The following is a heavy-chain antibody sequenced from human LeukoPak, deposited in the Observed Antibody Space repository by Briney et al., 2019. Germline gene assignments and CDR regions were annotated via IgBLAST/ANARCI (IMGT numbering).Heavy chain of an antibody. J-gene: IGHJ5*02. CDR1: GGSISSSYYY. CDR2: IYSSGST. CDR3: ASGFDYGDSNWFDP. D-gene: IGHD4-17*01. Sequence: SETLSLTCTVSGGSISSSYYYWGWIRQPPGKGLEWIGSIYSSGSTYYNPSLKSRVTISVDRSKNQFSLKLSSVTAADTAVYYCASGFDYGDSNWFDPWGQGTLVTVSS. V-gene: IGHV4-39*07.